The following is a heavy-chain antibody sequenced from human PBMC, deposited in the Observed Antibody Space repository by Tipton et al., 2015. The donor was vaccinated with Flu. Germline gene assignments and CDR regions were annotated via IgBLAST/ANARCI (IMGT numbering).Heavy chain of an antibody. D-gene: IGHD2-2*01. V-gene: IGHV4-39*01. Sequence: TLSLTCTVSGGSISSSSYYWSWIRQPPGKGLEWIGEINHSGSTNYNPSLKSRVTISVDTSKNQFSLKLSSVTAADTAVYYCARQAPLVPAAHKVGPGAFDIWGQGTMVTVSS. CDR1: GGSISSSSYY. J-gene: IGHJ3*02. CDR3: ARQAPLVPAAHKVGPGAFDI. CDR2: INHSGST.